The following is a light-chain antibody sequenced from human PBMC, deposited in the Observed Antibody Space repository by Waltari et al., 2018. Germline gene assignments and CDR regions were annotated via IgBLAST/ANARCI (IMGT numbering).Light chain of an antibody. CDR3: CSYAGSAISM. V-gene: IGLV2-23*02. CDR2: DVN. Sequence: QSALTQTASVPGSPGQAITISCSGTTSDIGKYNLVSWYQQHPGKAPTLIIYDVNKRPSGVSNRFSGSKSGNTAFLTISGLQSADEADYYCCSYAGSAISMFGGGTKVTVL. J-gene: IGLJ3*02. CDR1: TSDIGKYNL.